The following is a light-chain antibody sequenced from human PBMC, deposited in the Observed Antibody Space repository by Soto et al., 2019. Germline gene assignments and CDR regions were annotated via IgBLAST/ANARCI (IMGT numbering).Light chain of an antibody. CDR1: SSNIGGNS. J-gene: IGLJ1*01. Sequence: QSVLTQPPSVSAAPGQKVTISCSGSSSNIGGNSVSWYQQLPGTAPKLLIYDDDKRPSWIPDRFSGSKSGTSATLGFTGFQTGDEADYHCGFSDRSLRAYVIATGSKVTVL. V-gene: IGLV1-51*01. CDR3: GFSDRSLRAYV. CDR2: DDD.